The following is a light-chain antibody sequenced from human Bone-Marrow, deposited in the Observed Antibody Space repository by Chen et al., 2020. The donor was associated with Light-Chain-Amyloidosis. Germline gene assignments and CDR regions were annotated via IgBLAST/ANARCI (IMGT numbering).Light chain of an antibody. V-gene: IGLV1-44*01. Sequence: QSVLTQPPSASGTLGQRVTLSCSGSRSSIGTNTVNWYQQFPGTAPKLLIYFNSQRPSGVPDRFSGSKSGTSASLAISGLQAEDEADYYCCSYAGSSTWVFGGGTKLTVL. J-gene: IGLJ3*02. CDR2: FNS. CDR1: RSSIGTNT. CDR3: CSYAGSSTWV.